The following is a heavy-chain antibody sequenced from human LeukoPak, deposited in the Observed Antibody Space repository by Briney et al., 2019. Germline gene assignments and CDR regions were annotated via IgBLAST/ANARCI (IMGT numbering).Heavy chain of an antibody. D-gene: IGHD1-1*01. J-gene: IGHJ4*01. CDR1: GGSPLSYY. V-gene: IGHV4-59*01. Sequence: PSETLSLTCSVSGGSPLSYYWNWIRQPPGKGLEWIGYSYYTGITNYSPSLKRRVTISVDTSKNQVSLRLTSVTAADTAVYYCARVIHQTTETGDFDYWGQGVLVTVSS. CDR3: ARVIHQTTETGDFDY. CDR2: SYYTGIT.